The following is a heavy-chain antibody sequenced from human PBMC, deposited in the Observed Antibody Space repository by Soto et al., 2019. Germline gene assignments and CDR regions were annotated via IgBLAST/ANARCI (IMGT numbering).Heavy chain of an antibody. CDR1: GGSIRSYY. Sequence: SETLSLTCTVSGGSIRSYYWSWIRQPPGKGLEWIGYISDSGSTNYNPSLKSRVTISVDKSKNQFSLKLSSVTVADTAVYYCASSDETHFDSWGQGTLVTVSS. CDR2: ISDSGST. V-gene: IGHV4-59*12. J-gene: IGHJ4*02. CDR3: ASSDETHFDS.